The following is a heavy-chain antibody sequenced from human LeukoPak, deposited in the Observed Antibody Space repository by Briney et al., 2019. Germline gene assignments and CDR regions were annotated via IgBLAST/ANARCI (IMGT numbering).Heavy chain of an antibody. CDR3: AKEREKTTFYDN. V-gene: IGHV3-30*18. CDR2: ISYDTKNK. CDR1: GYTFSDYG. J-gene: IGHJ4*02. Sequence: SGGSLRLSCAASGYTFSDYGMHWVRQAPGKGLEWVAVISYDTKNKYYGDSVKGRFTISRDNSKNTLYLQMNSLRAEDTAVYYCAKEREKTTFYDNWGQGTLVTVSS. D-gene: IGHD2/OR15-2a*01.